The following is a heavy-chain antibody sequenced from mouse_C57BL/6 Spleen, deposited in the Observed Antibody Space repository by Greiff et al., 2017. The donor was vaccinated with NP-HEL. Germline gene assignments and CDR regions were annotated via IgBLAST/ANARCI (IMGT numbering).Heavy chain of an antibody. J-gene: IGHJ4*01. CDR3: ALGRVYAMDY. Sequence: QVQLQQPGAELVRPGSSVKLSCKASGYTFTSYWMHWVKQRPIQGLEWIGNIDPSDSETHYNQKFKDKATLTVDKSSSTAYMQLSSLTSEDSAVYYCALGRVYAMDYWGQGTSVTVSS. CDR2: IDPSDSET. V-gene: IGHV1-52*01. CDR1: GYTFTSYW. D-gene: IGHD4-1*01.